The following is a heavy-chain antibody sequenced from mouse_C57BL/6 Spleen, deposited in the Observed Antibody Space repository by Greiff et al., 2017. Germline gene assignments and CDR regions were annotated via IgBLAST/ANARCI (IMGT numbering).Heavy chain of an antibody. Sequence: EVKVVESGGGLVKPGGSLKLSCAASGFTFSDYGMHWVRQAPEKGLEWVAYISSGSSTIYYADTVKGRFTISRDNAKNTLFLQMTSLRSEDTAMYYCAREDYGAWFAYWGQETLVTVSA. V-gene: IGHV5-17*01. CDR2: ISSGSSTI. CDR3: AREDYGAWFAY. J-gene: IGHJ3*01. D-gene: IGHD1-1*01. CDR1: GFTFSDYG.